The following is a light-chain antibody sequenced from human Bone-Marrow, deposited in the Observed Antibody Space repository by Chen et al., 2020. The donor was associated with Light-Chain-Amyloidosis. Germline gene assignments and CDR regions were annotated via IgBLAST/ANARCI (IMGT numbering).Light chain of an antibody. V-gene: IGLV2-14*01. CDR3: RSYTITNTLV. CDR2: EVT. Sequence: QSALTQPASVSGSPGQSITISCTGTSSDVGGDTHVSWYQQHPAKAPKLMIYEVTNRPSWVPDRFSGSKADNTASLSISGLQTEDEADYFCRSYTITNTLVFGSGTRVTVL. J-gene: IGLJ1*01. CDR1: SSDVGGDTH.